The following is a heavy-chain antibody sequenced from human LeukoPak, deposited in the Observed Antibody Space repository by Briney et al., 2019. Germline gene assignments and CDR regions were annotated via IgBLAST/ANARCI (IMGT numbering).Heavy chain of an antibody. CDR3: AKAYYGSGSLFDY. D-gene: IGHD3-10*01. J-gene: IGHJ4*02. CDR1: GGAFSSFA. Sequence: SVKVSCKASGGAFSSFAINWVRQTPGQGLEWMGGIIPIFVTPSYAQKFQGRVTITADESTSTAYMELSSLRSEDTAVYYCAKAYYGSGSLFDYWGQGTLVTVSS. CDR2: IIPIFVTP. V-gene: IGHV1-69*13.